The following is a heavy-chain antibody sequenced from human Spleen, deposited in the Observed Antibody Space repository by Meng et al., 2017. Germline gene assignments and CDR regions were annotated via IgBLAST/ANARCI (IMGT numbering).Heavy chain of an antibody. Sequence: QVQLQQWGAGLLKPSESLALTRVFSGGSFSDYYWSWIRQPPGKGLDWIGEINHSGSTNYNPSLESRATISVDTSQNNLSLKLSSVTAADSAVYYCARGPTTMAHDFDYWGQGTLVTVSS. CDR1: GGSFSDYY. D-gene: IGHD4-11*01. CDR3: ARGPTTMAHDFDY. J-gene: IGHJ4*02. CDR2: INHSGST. V-gene: IGHV4-34*01.